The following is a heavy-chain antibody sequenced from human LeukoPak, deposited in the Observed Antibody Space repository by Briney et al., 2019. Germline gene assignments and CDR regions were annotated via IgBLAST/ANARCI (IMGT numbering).Heavy chain of an antibody. CDR3: ARDQPASNWNYYYYYGMDV. CDR1: SGSISSYY. Sequence: SETLSLTCTVSSGSISSYYWSWIRQAPGKGLEWIGRIYTSGSTNYNPSLKSRVTISVDTSKNQFSLKLSSVTAADTAVYYCARDQPASNWNYYYYYGMDVWGQGTTVTVSS. CDR2: IYTSGST. J-gene: IGHJ6*02. V-gene: IGHV4-4*08. D-gene: IGHD1-20*01.